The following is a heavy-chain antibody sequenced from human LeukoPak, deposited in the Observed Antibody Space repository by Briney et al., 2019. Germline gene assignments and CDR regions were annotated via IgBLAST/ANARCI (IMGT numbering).Heavy chain of an antibody. CDR2: IYSGGST. Sequence: GSLRLSCAASGFTVSSNYMSWVRQAPGKGLEWVSVIYSGGSTYYADSVKGRFTISRDNSKNTLYLQMNSLRAEDTAVYYCARSRVWRGPAAFDYWGQGTLVTVSS. J-gene: IGHJ4*02. CDR3: ARSRVWRGPAAFDY. CDR1: GFTVSSNY. V-gene: IGHV3-53*01. D-gene: IGHD2-2*01.